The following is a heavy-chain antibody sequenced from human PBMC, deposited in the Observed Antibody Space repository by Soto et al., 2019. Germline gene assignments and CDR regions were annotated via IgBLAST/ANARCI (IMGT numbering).Heavy chain of an antibody. CDR2: INHSGST. D-gene: IGHD1-26*01. V-gene: IGHV4-34*01. CDR1: GGSFSGYY. Sequence: SETLSLTCAVYGGSFSGYYWSWIRQPPGKGLEWIGEINHSGSTNYNPSLKSRVTISVDTSKNQFSLKLSSVTAADTAVYYCARLRTPPSYIVGATTIDYWGQGTLVTVSS. J-gene: IGHJ4*02. CDR3: ARLRTPPSYIVGATTIDY.